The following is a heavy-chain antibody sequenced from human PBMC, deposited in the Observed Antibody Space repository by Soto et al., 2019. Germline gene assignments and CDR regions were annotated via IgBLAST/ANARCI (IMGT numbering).Heavy chain of an antibody. Sequence: EVQLLESGGGLVQPGGSLRLSCTISGFTFSSYAMSWVRQAPGKGLECVSSITGSGDSTYYAYYVKGRFSISRDKSKNTLYLQMNSLRAEDTAVYYCAKDLQFSGWLSAQTFDYWGQGTQVTVSS. CDR3: AKDLQFSGWLSAQTFDY. CDR1: GFTFSSYA. V-gene: IGHV3-23*01. D-gene: IGHD6-19*01. J-gene: IGHJ4*02. CDR2: ITGSGDST.